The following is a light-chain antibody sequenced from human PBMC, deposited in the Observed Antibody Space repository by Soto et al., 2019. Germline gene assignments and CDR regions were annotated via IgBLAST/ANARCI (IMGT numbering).Light chain of an antibody. CDR2: DAS. CDR1: QSVSSY. V-gene: IGKV3-11*01. Sequence: VFTESAATVSLSPGETATLSCRASQSVSSYLAWYQQKPGQAPRLLIYDASNRATGIPARFSGSGSGTDFTLTISSLEPEDFAVYYCQQRSNWPFTFGHGTRLEIK. CDR3: QQRSNWPFT. J-gene: IGKJ5*01.